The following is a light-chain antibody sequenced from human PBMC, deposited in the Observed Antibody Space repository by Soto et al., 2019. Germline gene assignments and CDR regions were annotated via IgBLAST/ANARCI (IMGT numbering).Light chain of an antibody. CDR2: AAS. V-gene: IGKV1-8*01. J-gene: IGKJ1*01. CDR3: QQYYSYPET. Sequence: AIRMTQSPSSLSASTGDRVTITCRASQGISSYLAWYQQKPGKAPKLLIYAASTLQSGVPSRFSSSGSATDFTLTISCLQSEDFATYYCQQYYSYPETFGQGTKVEIK. CDR1: QGISSY.